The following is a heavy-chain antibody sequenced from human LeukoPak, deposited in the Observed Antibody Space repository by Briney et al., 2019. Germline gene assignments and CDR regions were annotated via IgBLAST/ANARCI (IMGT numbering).Heavy chain of an antibody. Sequence: GASVKVSCNASGYTFTGYYMHWVRQAPGQGLEWMGRINPNSGDTNYAQKFQGRVTMTGDTSISTAYMELSRLKSDDTAVYYCARRVQTTGVFDYWGQGTLVTAS. V-gene: IGHV1-2*06. CDR2: INPNSGDT. J-gene: IGHJ4*02. CDR1: GYTFTGYY. CDR3: ARRVQTTGVFDY. D-gene: IGHD4/OR15-4a*01.